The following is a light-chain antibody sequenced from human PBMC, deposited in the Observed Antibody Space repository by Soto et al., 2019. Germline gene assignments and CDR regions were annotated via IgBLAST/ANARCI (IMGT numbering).Light chain of an antibody. CDR1: SSDVGAFNY. V-gene: IGLV2-14*03. CDR3: SSYTTRNTEV. J-gene: IGLJ1*01. CDR2: DVT. Sequence: QSALTQPASVSGSPGQSISISCIGTSSDVGAFNYVSWYQHHPGKAPQLILYDVTRRPSGVSNRFSASKSGNTASLTISGLQAEHEADYYCSSYTTRNTEVFGTGTKLTVL.